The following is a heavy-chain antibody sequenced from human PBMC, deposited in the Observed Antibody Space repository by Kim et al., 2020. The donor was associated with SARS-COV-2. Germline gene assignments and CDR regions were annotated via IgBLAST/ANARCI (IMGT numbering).Heavy chain of an antibody. CDR2: IYYSGST. V-gene: IGHV4-39*01. CDR1: GGSISSSSYY. Sequence: SETLSLTCTVSGGSISSSSYYWGWIRQPPGKGLEWIGSIYYSGSTYYNPSLKSRVTISVDTSKNQFSLKLSSVTATDTAVYYCARRGGVVVAATWFDPWGQGTLVTVSS. J-gene: IGHJ5*02. CDR3: ARRGGVVVAATWFDP. D-gene: IGHD2-15*01.